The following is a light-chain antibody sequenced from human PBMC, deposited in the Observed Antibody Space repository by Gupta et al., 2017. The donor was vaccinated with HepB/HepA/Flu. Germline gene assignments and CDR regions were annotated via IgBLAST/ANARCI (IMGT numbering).Light chain of an antibody. V-gene: IGKV3-15*01. Sequence: DTVVTQSPIILSVSPGDRVTLSCRTSQNVGTNLAWYQQKVGQAPRLLVFGASSRATGIPARFIGSGSETEFSLIISSLQSEDFALYFCQQYDRWPPSFGGG. CDR3: QQYDRWPPS. J-gene: IGKJ4*01. CDR2: GAS. CDR1: QNVGTN.